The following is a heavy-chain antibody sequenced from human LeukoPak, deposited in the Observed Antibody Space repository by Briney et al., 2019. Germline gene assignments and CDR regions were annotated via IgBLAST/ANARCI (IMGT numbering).Heavy chain of an antibody. Sequence: ASVRVSCKASGYNFRDNYLHWVRQAPGRGLEWVGWINPQTGFTTFAQKFEGRVTISMDPSITTVYMEMTRLTSDDTATFYCARDQADNYYVMDVWGQGTAVTVSS. CDR2: INPQTGFT. CDR3: ARDQADNYYVMDV. J-gene: IGHJ6*02. CDR1: GYNFRDNY. V-gene: IGHV1-2*02.